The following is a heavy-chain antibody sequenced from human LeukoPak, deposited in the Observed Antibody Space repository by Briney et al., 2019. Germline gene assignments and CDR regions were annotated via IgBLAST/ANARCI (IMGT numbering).Heavy chain of an antibody. CDR2: VSAYHGKT. D-gene: IGHD1-26*01. V-gene: IGHV1-18*01. J-gene: IGHJ4*02. CDR1: VYTFTTSY. Sequence: ASVKVSCKASVYTFTTSYINWVRQAPGQGLEWMGWVSAYHGKTSYAQRFQGRVTMTPDSSTSTAYMDLASLRSDDTAVYYCARGGTFYPSIDYWGQGTLVPVSS. CDR3: ARGGTFYPSIDY.